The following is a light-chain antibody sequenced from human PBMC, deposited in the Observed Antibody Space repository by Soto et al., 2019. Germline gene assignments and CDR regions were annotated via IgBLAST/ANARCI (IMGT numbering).Light chain of an antibody. CDR2: EVN. CDR1: NGDVGSYDL. Sequence: QSVLTQPDSVSGSPGQSITISCTGTNGDVGSYDLVSWYQQYPGKAPKLIIYEVNKRPSGVSNRFSGAKSGNTASLTISGLQTEDEADYDCCSYAGGNTLIFGGGTKLTVL. V-gene: IGLV2-23*02. CDR3: CSYAGGNTLI. J-gene: IGLJ2*01.